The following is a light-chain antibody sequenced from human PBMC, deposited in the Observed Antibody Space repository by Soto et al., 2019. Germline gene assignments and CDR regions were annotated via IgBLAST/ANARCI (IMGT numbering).Light chain of an antibody. CDR3: QQYNTWPPIT. Sequence: EIVMTQSPATLSVSPGERATLSCRASQSVSSNLAWYQQKPGQAPRLLIYGASTRATGIPARFSGSGSGTECILNISSLQSEDFAGYYCQQYNTWPPITLGQGTKLEIK. CDR1: QSVSSN. J-gene: IGKJ2*01. CDR2: GAS. V-gene: IGKV3-15*01.